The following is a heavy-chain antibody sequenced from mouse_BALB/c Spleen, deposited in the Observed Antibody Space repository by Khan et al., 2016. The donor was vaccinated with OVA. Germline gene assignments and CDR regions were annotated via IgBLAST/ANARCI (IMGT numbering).Heavy chain of an antibody. V-gene: IGHV1-7*01. CDR2: INPSTGYT. CDR1: GYTFINYW. J-gene: IGHJ2*01. CDR3: ARRGLRWDFDY. Sequence: QVQLQQSGAELAKPGASVKMSCKASGYTFINYWILWVKQRPGQGLEWIGYINPSTGYTEYNQNFKDKAPLSADKSSSTAYMQLSSLTSEESAVYYCARRGLRWDFDYWGQGTTLTVSS. D-gene: IGHD1-1*01.